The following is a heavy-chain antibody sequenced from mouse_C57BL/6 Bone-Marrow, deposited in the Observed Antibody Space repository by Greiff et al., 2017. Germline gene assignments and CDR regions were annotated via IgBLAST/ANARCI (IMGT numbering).Heavy chain of an antibody. D-gene: IGHD2-4*01. CDR1: GYSFTDYN. Sequence: EVKLMESGPELVKPGASVKISCKASGYSFTDYNMNWVKQSNGKSLEWIGVINPNYGTTSYHQKFKGKATLTVAQSSSTAYMQRNSLTSEDSAVYYCARGYDYDYAMDYWGQGTSVTVSS. V-gene: IGHV1-39*01. CDR2: INPNYGTT. CDR3: ARGYDYDYAMDY. J-gene: IGHJ4*01.